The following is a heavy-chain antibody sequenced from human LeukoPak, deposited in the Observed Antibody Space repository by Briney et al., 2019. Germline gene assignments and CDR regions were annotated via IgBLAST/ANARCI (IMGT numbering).Heavy chain of an antibody. V-gene: IGHV4-38-2*01. D-gene: IGHD2-2*01. CDR3: ASRVVRGVTYYFHY. Sequence: SETLSLTCAVSGYSISSGYYWGWIRQPPGKGLEWIGSIHHSGNTYYNPSLYSRVTISVDTSKNPFSLKLTSVTAADTAVYYCASRVVRGVTYYFHYWGQGILVTVSS. CDR2: IHHSGNT. J-gene: IGHJ4*02. CDR1: GYSISSGYY.